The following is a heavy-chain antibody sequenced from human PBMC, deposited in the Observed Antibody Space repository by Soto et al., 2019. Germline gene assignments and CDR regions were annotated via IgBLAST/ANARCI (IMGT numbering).Heavy chain of an antibody. D-gene: IGHD6-6*01. J-gene: IGHJ6*02. V-gene: IGHV3-73*02. CDR3: TRPGIAARTTLYGMDV. Sequence: EVQLVESGGGLVQPGGSLKLSCAASGFTFSGSAMHWVRQASGKGLEWVGRIRSKANSYATAYAASVKGRFTISRDDSKNTAYLQMNSLKTEDTAVYYCTRPGIAARTTLYGMDVWGQGTTVTVSS. CDR2: IRSKANSYAT. CDR1: GFTFSGSA.